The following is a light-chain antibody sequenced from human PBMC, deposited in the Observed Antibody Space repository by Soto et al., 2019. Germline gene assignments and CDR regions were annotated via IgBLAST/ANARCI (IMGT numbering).Light chain of an antibody. Sequence: EIVLTQSPATLSLSPGERATLSCRASQSVSSYLAWYQQKPGQAPRLLIYDASNRATGIPARFSGSGSGTDFTLTISSLEPEDLAVYYCQQRSNWPPFLTFGGGTKVEIK. J-gene: IGKJ4*01. CDR3: QQRSNWPPFLT. CDR2: DAS. CDR1: QSVSSY. V-gene: IGKV3-11*01.